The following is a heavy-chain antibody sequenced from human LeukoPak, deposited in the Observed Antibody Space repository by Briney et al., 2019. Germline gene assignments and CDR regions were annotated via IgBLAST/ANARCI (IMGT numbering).Heavy chain of an antibody. D-gene: IGHD5-24*01. CDR3: ARRRAITPNWFDP. J-gene: IGHJ5*02. Sequence: AETLSLTCTLSGDSISRSSYYWGWVRQPPGGGLVWNGNIYYSGTTSYTPSLKSRVTISIDTSKNQFSLKLSSVTAADTAVYYCARRRAITPNWFDPWGQGTLVTVSS. V-gene: IGHV4-39*01. CDR1: GDSISRSSYY. CDR2: IYYSGTT.